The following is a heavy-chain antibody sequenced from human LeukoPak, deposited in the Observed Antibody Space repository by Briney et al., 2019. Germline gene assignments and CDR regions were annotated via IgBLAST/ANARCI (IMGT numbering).Heavy chain of an antibody. V-gene: IGHV3-30*03. CDR1: GFSFSNHG. J-gene: IGHJ4*02. CDR2: IASDGGAK. Sequence: GGSLRLSCVASGFSFSNHGMHWVRQAPGKGLERVSVIASDGGAKFYADSVKGRFTLSRDNSKNMFFLQMNFLTVEDTAIYYCAREATWGQWYFDHWGQGTPVTVSS. D-gene: IGHD6-19*01. CDR3: AREATWGQWYFDH.